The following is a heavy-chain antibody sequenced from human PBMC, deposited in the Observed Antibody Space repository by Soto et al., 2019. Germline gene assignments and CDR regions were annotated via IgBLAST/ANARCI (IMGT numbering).Heavy chain of an antibody. CDR3: ARGTVVTTGAYYYGMDV. Sequence: QVQLVQSGAEVKKPGSSVKVSCKASGGTFSSYAISWVRQAPGQGLEWMGGIIPIFGTANYAQKFQGGVTITVDESTSTAYMELSSLRSEDTAVYYCARGTVVTTGAYYYGMDVWGQGTTVTVSS. CDR1: GGTFSSYA. D-gene: IGHD2-15*01. J-gene: IGHJ6*02. CDR2: IIPIFGTA. V-gene: IGHV1-69*12.